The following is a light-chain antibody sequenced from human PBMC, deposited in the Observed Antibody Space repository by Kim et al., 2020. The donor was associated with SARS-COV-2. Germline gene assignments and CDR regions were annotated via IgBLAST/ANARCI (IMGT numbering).Light chain of an antibody. CDR2: NTD. J-gene: IGLJ2*01. V-gene: IGLV7-43*01. CDR3: LLLSGDAWI. CDR1: TRPGTCANL. Sequence: GTITPPYASSTRPGTCANLPNWFHQKPGQTPRTLIYNTDNKRAWTPARCSGSLLGGKAALTLSGVQPEDEADYYCLLLSGDAWIFGGGTKVTVL.